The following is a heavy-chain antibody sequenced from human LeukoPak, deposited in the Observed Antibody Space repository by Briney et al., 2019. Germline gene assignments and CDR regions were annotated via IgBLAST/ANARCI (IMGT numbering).Heavy chain of an antibody. D-gene: IGHD3-22*01. Sequence: SVKVSCKASGGTFSSYAISWVRQAPGRGLEWMGRIIPILGIANYAQKFQGRVTITADKSTSTAYMELSSLRSEDTAVYYCAIAYYYDSSGYTFDYWGQGTLVTVSS. CDR3: AIAYYYDSSGYTFDY. CDR1: GGTFSSYA. CDR2: IIPILGIA. V-gene: IGHV1-69*04. J-gene: IGHJ4*02.